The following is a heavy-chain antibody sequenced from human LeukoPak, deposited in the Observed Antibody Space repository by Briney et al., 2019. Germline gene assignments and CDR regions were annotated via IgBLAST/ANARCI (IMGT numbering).Heavy chain of an antibody. D-gene: IGHD2-2*01. CDR1: GFTFSSYG. J-gene: IGHJ4*02. CDR3: AKDSRGRGYQLPTMNYFDY. V-gene: IGHV3-23*01. Sequence: PGGSLRLSCAASGFTFSSYGMSWVRQAPGKGLEWVSAISGSGGSTYYADSVKGRFTISRDNSKNTLYLQMNSLRAEDTAVYYCAKDSRGRGYQLPTMNYFDYWGQGTLVTVSS. CDR2: ISGSGGST.